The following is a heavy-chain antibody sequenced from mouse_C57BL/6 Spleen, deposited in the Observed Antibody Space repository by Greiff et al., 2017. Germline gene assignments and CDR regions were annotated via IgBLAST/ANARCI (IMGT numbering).Heavy chain of an antibody. CDR1: GFNIKDDY. D-gene: IGHD1-1*02. Sequence: DVKLVESGAELVRPGASVKLSCTASGFNIKDDYMHWVKQRPEQGLEWIGWIDPENGDTEYASKFQGKATITADTSSNTAYLQLSSLTSEDTAVYYCTTCGKGAMDYWGQGTSVTVSS. CDR2: IDPENGDT. J-gene: IGHJ4*01. CDR3: TTCGKGAMDY. V-gene: IGHV14-4*01.